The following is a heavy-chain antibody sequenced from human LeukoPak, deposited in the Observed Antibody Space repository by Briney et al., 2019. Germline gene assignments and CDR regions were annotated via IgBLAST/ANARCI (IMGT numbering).Heavy chain of an antibody. CDR1: GGSISSSSYY. Sequence: SETLSLTCTVSGGSISSSSYYWAWIRQPPGKGLEWIGSFYYSGSTYYNPSLKSRVTISVDTSKNQFSLKLSSVTAADTAVCYCARHFEDFGYSSTGFDYWGQGTLVTVSS. D-gene: IGHD6-13*01. CDR3: ARHFEDFGYSSTGFDY. V-gene: IGHV4-39*01. J-gene: IGHJ4*02. CDR2: FYYSGST.